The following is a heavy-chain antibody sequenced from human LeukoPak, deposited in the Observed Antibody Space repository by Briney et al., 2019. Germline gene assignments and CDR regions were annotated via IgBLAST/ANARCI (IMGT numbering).Heavy chain of an antibody. D-gene: IGHD2-21*02. V-gene: IGHV3-48*02. J-gene: IGHJ4*02. Sequence: PGGSLRLSCAACGFTFSRYSVNWVRQAPGKGLEWVAYIRTSSGGIYYADSVKGRFTISTDTAKNSLYLEMNNLRDGDTAVYYGARDDSWAFDYWGQGTLVTVSS. CDR1: GFTFSRYS. CDR2: IRTSSGGI. CDR3: ARDDSWAFDY.